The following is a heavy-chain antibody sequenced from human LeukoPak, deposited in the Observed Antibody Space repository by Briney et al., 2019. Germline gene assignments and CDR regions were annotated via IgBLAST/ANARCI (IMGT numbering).Heavy chain of an antibody. J-gene: IGHJ1*01. CDR3: CRGYSSGWYPGQH. CDR2: ISWDSGSI. CDR1: GFTFDDYA. Sequence: PGGSLRLSCAASGFTFDDYAMHWVRQAPGKGLEWVSGISWDSGSIGYADSVKGRFTISRDNAKNSLYLQMNSLRAEDTGLYYCCRGYSSGWYPGQHWGQGTLVTVSS. D-gene: IGHD6-19*01. V-gene: IGHV3-9*01.